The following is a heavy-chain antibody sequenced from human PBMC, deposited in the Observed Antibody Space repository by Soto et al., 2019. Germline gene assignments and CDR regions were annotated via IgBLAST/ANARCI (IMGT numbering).Heavy chain of an antibody. V-gene: IGHV1-3*01. J-gene: IGHJ3*02. D-gene: IGHD3-10*01. Sequence: GASVKVSCKASGYTFTSYAMHWVRQAPGQRLEWMGWINAGNGNTKYSQKFQGRVTITRDTSASTAYMELSSLRSEDTAVYYCARDDYLRVGSYYNDAFDIWGQGTMVTVSS. CDR2: INAGNGNT. CDR3: ARDDYLRVGSYYNDAFDI. CDR1: GYTFTSYA.